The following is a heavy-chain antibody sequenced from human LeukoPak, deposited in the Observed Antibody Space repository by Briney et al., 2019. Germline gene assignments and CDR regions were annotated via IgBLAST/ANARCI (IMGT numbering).Heavy chain of an antibody. Sequence: ASVKVSCKASGGTFSSYAISWVRQAPGQGLEWMGGIIPIFGTANYAQKFQGRVTITADKSTSTAYMELSSLRSEDTAVYYCARGALYDFWSGENYYYYMDVWGKGTTVTVSS. CDR3: ARGALYDFWSGENYYYYMDV. V-gene: IGHV1-69*06. D-gene: IGHD3-3*01. CDR2: IIPIFGTA. CDR1: GGTFSSYA. J-gene: IGHJ6*03.